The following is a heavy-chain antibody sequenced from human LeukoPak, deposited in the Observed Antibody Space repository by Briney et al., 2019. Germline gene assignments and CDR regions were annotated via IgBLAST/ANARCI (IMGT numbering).Heavy chain of an antibody. CDR3: AKASAAAGTYIDY. V-gene: IGHV3-9*01. D-gene: IGHD6-13*01. CDR2: ISWNSGSI. CDR1: GFTFDDYA. Sequence: GGSLRLSCAASGFTFDDYAMHWVRQAPGKGLEWVSGISWNSGSIGYADSVKGRFTISRDNAKNSLYLQMNSLRAEDTALYYCAKASAAAGTYIDYWGQGTLVTVSS. J-gene: IGHJ4*02.